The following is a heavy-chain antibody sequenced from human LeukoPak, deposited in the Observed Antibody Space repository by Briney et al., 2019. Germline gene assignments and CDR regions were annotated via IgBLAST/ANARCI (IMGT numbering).Heavy chain of an antibody. CDR3: ARHGFGYSSSSRVDY. Sequence: PSETLSLTCAVYGGSFSNYYWNWIRQPPGKGLEWIGSIYHSGSTYYNPSLKSRVTISVDTSKNQFSLKLSSVTAADTAVYYCARHGFGYSSSSRVDYWGQGTLVTVSS. CDR2: IYHSGST. J-gene: IGHJ4*02. D-gene: IGHD6-6*01. V-gene: IGHV4-34*01. CDR1: GGSFSNYY.